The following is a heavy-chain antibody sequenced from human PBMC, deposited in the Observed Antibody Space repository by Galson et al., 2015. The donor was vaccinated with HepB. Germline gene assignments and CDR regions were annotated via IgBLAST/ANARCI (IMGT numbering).Heavy chain of an antibody. CDR2: IYYSGST. D-gene: IGHD1-7*01. V-gene: IGHV4-59*01. Sequence: LSLTCTVSGGSISSYYWSWIRQPPGKGLEWIGYIYYSGSTNYNPSLKSRVTISVDTSKNQFSLKLSSVTAADTAVYYCARDRTGTTLHWFDPWGQGTLVTVSS. J-gene: IGHJ5*02. CDR3: ARDRTGTTLHWFDP. CDR1: GGSISSYY.